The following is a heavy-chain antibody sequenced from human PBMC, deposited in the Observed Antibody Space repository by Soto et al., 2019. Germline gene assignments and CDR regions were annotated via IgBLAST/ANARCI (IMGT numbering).Heavy chain of an antibody. J-gene: IGHJ4*02. D-gene: IGHD1-1*01. CDR1: GYTFTSYV. Sequence: ASLKLSCKSSGYTFTSYVISWVRQAPGQGLEWVGWISAYNGNTNYAQKLQGRVTMTTDTSTSTAYMELRSLRSDDTAVYYCARGDAATLSYYFDYWGQGTLVTVSS. CDR2: ISAYNGNT. V-gene: IGHV1-18*01. CDR3: ARGDAATLSYYFDY.